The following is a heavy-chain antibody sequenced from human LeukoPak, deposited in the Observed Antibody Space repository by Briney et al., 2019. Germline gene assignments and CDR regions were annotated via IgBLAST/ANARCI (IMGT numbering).Heavy chain of an antibody. D-gene: IGHD6-13*01. V-gene: IGHV3-7*01. CDR1: GFTLSSYS. CDR3: ARDTILQQLGYFDY. CDR2: IKQDGSEK. J-gene: IGHJ4*02. Sequence: GGSLRLSCAASGFTLSSYSMNWVRQAPGKGLEWVANIKQDGSEKYYVDSVKGRFTISRDNAKNSLYLQMNSLRAEDTAVYYCARDTILQQLGYFDYWGQGTLVTVSS.